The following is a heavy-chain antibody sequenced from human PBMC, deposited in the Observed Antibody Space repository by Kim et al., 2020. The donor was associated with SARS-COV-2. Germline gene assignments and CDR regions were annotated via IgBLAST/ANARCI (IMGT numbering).Heavy chain of an antibody. J-gene: IGHJ1*01. Sequence: ASVKVSCKASGYTFTSYAMNWVRQAPGQGLEXXGWIXXNTGNPTYAQGFTGRFVFSXDTSXSTAYXQISSLKAEDTAVYXCARAXPHGXFQHWGQGTLVTVSS. CDR1: GYTFTSYA. CDR2: IXXNTGNP. V-gene: IGHV7-4-1*02. CDR3: ARAXPHGXFQH.